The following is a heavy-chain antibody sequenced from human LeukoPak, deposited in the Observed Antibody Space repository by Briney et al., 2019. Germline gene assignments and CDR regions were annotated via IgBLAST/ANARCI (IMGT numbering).Heavy chain of an antibody. CDR1: GFTLSSYG. Sequence: GGSLRLSCAASGFTLSSYGMHWVRQAPGKGLEWVAVIWYDGSNKYYADSVKGRFTISRDNSKNTLYLQMNSLRAEDTAVYYCARDRITMVRGVILYYYGMDVWGQGTTVTVSS. D-gene: IGHD3-10*01. CDR3: ARDRITMVRGVILYYYGMDV. J-gene: IGHJ6*02. V-gene: IGHV3-33*01. CDR2: IWYDGSNK.